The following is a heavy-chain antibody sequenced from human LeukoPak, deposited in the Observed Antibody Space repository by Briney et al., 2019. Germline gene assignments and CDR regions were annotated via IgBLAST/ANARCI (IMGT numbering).Heavy chain of an antibody. Sequence: PGGSLRLSCAVSGFTFSDYYMSWIRQAPGKGLEWGSYISSGGSTISHADSVKGRFTISRDNAENSLYLQMNSLRAEDTALYYCAKGSHDSRPYYFDFWGQEILVTVSS. D-gene: IGHD3-3*01. V-gene: IGHV3-11*01. CDR2: ISSGGSTI. J-gene: IGHJ4*02. CDR3: AKGSHDSRPYYFDF. CDR1: GFTFSDYY.